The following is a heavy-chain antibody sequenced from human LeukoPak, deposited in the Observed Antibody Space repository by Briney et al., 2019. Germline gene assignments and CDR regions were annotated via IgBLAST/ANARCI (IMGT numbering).Heavy chain of an antibody. J-gene: IGHJ4*02. CDR3: AKDYSSGWYGWFYFDY. Sequence: GGSLRLSCAASGFTFSSYAMSWVRQGPGKGREWVSAISRSGGSTYYADSVNGRFTISRDNSKNTLYLQMNSLRAEDTAVYYCAKDYSSGWYGWFYFDYWGQGTLVTVSS. CDR2: ISRSGGST. CDR1: GFTFSSYA. D-gene: IGHD6-19*01. V-gene: IGHV3-23*01.